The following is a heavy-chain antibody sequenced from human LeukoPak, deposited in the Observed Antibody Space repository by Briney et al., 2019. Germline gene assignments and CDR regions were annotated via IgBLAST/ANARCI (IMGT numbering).Heavy chain of an antibody. CDR1: GFTFTSYS. Sequence: PGRSLSLSCAASGFTFTSYSINWVRQAPRKVLEWVSSIRTDCSHIYYADSVKGRFTISRDNAKNSLYLQMNSLRAEDTAVFYCAKVGFPIAADGKDVGGRGHTITVSS. J-gene: IGHJ6*02. D-gene: IGHD6-13*01. CDR2: IRTDCSHI. CDR3: AKVGFPIAADGKDV. V-gene: IGHV3-21*01.